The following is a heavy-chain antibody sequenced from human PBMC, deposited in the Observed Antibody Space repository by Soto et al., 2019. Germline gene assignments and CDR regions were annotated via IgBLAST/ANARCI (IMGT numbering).Heavy chain of an antibody. D-gene: IGHD4-17*01. CDR3: ARARLRFNPLDAFDI. CDR1: GFTFSSYW. CDR2: IKQDGSEK. V-gene: IGHV3-7*03. Sequence: HPGGSLRLSCAASGFTFSSYWMSWVRQAPGKGLEWVANIKQDGSEKYYVDSVKGRFTISRDNAKNSLYLQMNSLRAEDTAVYYCARARLRFNPLDAFDIWGQGTMVTVSS. J-gene: IGHJ3*02.